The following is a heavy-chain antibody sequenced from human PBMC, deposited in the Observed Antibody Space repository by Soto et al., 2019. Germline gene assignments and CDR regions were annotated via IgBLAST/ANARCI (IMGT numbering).Heavy chain of an antibody. D-gene: IGHD2-2*01. CDR2: INPTSAST. J-gene: IGHJ6*02. CDR3: ARGHSSRTGGPFSYNYGMGV. CDR1: GYTFTSYY. Sequence: ASVKVSCKASGYTFTSYYIHWVRQAPGQGLEWMGIINPTSASTSYAQKFQGRVTMTRDTSTSTVYMELSSLRSEDTAVYYCARGHSSRTGGPFSYNYGMGVSGRGTRVIAS. V-gene: IGHV1-46*01.